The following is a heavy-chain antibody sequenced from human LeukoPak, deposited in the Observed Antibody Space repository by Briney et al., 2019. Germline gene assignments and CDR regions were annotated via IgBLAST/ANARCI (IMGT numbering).Heavy chain of an antibody. CDR2: MQYDGTKK. D-gene: IGHD6-13*01. V-gene: IGHV3-30*02. CDR3: AKTYSGSWYGSPKPFFDY. Sequence: GGSLRLSCAASGFPFSCYGMNWVRQAPGKGLEWVAFMQYDGTKKFYADYVKGRFTISRDNSKNTLYLQMNSLRGEDTAVYYCAKTYSGSWYGSPKPFFDYWGQGTLVTVSS. J-gene: IGHJ4*02. CDR1: GFPFSCYG.